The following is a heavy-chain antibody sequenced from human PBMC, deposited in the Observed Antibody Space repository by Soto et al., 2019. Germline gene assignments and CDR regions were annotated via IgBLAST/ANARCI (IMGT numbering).Heavy chain of an antibody. V-gene: IGHV4-59*08. D-gene: IGHD5-18*01. CDR1: GGSISSYY. CDR3: ARGPSRIQLWLRLGRPYYFDY. J-gene: IGHJ4*02. Sequence: TSETLSLTCTVSGGSISSYYWSWIRQPPGKGLEWIGYIYYSGSTNYNPSLKSRVTISVDTSKNQFSLKLSSVTAADTAVYYCARGPSRIQLWLRLGRPYYFDYWGQGTLVTVSS. CDR2: IYYSGST.